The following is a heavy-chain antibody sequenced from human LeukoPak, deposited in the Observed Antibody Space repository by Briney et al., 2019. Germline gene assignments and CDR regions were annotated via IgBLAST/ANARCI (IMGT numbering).Heavy chain of an antibody. J-gene: IGHJ4*02. V-gene: IGHV3-23*01. D-gene: IGHD3-22*01. Sequence: PGGSLRLSCAASGFTFSSYAMSWVRQAPGKGLEWVSAISGSGGGTYYADSVKGRFTISRDNSKNTLYLQMNSLRAEDTAVYYCAKDRPTVGSYYYDSSGTSDYWGQGTLVTVSS. CDR1: GFTFSSYA. CDR3: AKDRPTVGSYYYDSSGTSDY. CDR2: ISGSGGGT.